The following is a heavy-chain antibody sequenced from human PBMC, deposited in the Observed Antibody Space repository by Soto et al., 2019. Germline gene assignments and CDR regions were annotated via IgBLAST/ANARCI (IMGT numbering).Heavy chain of an antibody. J-gene: IGHJ4*02. CDR3: ARDLYK. D-gene: IGHD1-1*01. CDR2: IKEDGSEK. V-gene: IGHV3-7*03. CDR1: GVTLSRYS. Sequence: GGSLRLSCAASGVTLSRYSMSWVRQAPGKGLEWVANIKEDGSEKYYVDSVKGRFTISRDNAKNSLYLEMNGLRAEDTAVYYCARDLYKWGQGTLVTVSS.